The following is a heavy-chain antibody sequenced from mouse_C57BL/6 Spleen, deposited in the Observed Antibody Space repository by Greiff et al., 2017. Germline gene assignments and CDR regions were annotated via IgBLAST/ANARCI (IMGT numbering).Heavy chain of an antibody. V-gene: IGHV1-55*01. CDR3: ARSELGNWYFDV. CDR2: IYPGSGST. CDR1: GYTFTSYW. Sequence: QVQLQQPGAELVKPGASVTMSCKASGYTFTSYWITWVKQKPGQGLEWIGDIYPGSGSTNYTERFKSQATLTVDTSSSTAYMQLSSLTSEDSAVYYGARSELGNWYFDVWGTGTTVTVSS. D-gene: IGHD4-1*01. J-gene: IGHJ1*03.